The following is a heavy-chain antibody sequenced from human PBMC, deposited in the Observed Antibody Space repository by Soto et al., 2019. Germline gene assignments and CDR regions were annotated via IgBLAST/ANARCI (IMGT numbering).Heavy chain of an antibody. CDR1: GGSISSGGYY. CDR2: IYYSGST. V-gene: IGHV4-31*03. D-gene: IGHD4-17*01. CDR3: ASRTTVTKVYYYYGMDV. J-gene: IGHJ6*02. Sequence: SETLSLTCTVSGGSISSGGYYWSWIRQHPGKGLEWIGYIYYSGSTYYNPSLKSRVTISVDTSKNQFSLKLSSVTAADTAVYYCASRTTVTKVYYYYGMDVWGQGTTVTVSS.